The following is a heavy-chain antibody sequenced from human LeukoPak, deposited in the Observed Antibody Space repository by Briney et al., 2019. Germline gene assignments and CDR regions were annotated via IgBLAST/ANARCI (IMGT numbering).Heavy chain of an antibody. CDR1: GGSISSYY. V-gene: IGHV4-59*01. CDR3: ARDHYYDSSGYYAPFDY. D-gene: IGHD3-22*01. CDR2: IYYSGST. J-gene: IGHJ4*02. Sequence: SETLSLTCTVSGGSISSYYWSWIRQPPGKGLEWIGYIYYSGSTNYNPSLKSRVTISVDTSKNQFSLKLSPVTAADTAVYYCARDHYYDSSGYYAPFDYWGQGTLVTVSS.